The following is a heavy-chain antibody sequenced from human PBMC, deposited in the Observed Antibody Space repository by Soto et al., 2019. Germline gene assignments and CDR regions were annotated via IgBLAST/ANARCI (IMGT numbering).Heavy chain of an antibody. CDR1: GFTFGGYW. J-gene: IGHJ5*02. V-gene: IGHV3-7*03. Sequence: PGGSLRLSCSASGFTFGGYWMTWVRQAPGKGLEWVANIKEDGSEKYYVDSVKGRFTISRDNPKNSLYLQMNSLSADDTAVYYCARPLYGSGSVWFDPWCQGTLVTVSS. CDR2: IKEDGSEK. D-gene: IGHD3-10*01. CDR3: ARPLYGSGSVWFDP.